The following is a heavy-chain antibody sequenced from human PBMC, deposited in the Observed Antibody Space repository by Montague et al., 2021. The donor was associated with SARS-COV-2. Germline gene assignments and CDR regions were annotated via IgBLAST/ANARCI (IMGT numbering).Heavy chain of an antibody. CDR3: ARRLGGSGWLDY. J-gene: IGHJ4*02. Sequence: SETLSLTCTVAGGSISSGCYHWGWIRQPPGKGLEWIGNIHSSGSTYSKSRATISVDTSKNQFPLMVTAVTAAATAVYYCARRLGGSGWLDYWGQGTLVTVSS. CDR1: GGSISSGCYH. V-gene: IGHV4-39*01. D-gene: IGHD6-25*01. CDR2: IHSSGST.